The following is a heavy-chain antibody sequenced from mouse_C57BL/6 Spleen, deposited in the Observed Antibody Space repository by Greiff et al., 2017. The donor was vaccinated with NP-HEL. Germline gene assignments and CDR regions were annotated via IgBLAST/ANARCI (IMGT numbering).Heavy chain of an antibody. CDR2: INPNNGGT. D-gene: IGHD2-2*01. CDR3: ARSGGYDVWFAY. J-gene: IGHJ3*01. Sequence: VQLQQSGPELVKPGASVKMSCKASGYTFTDYNMHWVKQSHGKSLEWIGYINPNNGGTSYNQQFKGKATLTVNKSSSTAYMELRSLTSEDSAVYYCARSGGYDVWFAYWGQGTLVTVSA. CDR1: GYTFTDYN. V-gene: IGHV1-22*01.